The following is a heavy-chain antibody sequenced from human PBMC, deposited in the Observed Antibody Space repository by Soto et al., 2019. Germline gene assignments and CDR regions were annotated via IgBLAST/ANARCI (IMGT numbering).Heavy chain of an antibody. CDR3: ARMASFGSLNWFDP. Sequence: ASVKVSCKASGYTFTNNDVTWVRQATGQGLEWMGWMNPGSGDTGYAQKFQGRVTMTRNISIAAAYMELSSLRSEDTAIYYCARMASFGSLNWFDPWGQGTLVTVSS. CDR2: MNPGSGDT. J-gene: IGHJ5*02. D-gene: IGHD5-18*01. V-gene: IGHV1-8*01. CDR1: GYTFTNND.